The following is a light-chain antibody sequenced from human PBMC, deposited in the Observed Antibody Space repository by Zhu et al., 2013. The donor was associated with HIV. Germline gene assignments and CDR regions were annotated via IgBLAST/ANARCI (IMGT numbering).Light chain of an antibody. V-gene: IGKV3-20*01. CDR2: GAS. CDR1: QNVNSRD. J-gene: IGKJ2*01. CDR3: QHYDDSSRYT. Sequence: EIVLTQSPGTRSLSPGERATLSCRASQNVNSRDLVWYQQKPGQGPRLLIYGASSRATGIPDRFSGSGSGTDFTLTISRLEPEDFAVYYCQHYDDSSRYTFGQGTKLEIK.